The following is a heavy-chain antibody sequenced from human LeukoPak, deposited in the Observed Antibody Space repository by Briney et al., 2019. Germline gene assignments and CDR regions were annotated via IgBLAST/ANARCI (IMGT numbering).Heavy chain of an antibody. Sequence: GGSLRLSCAASGFTFSSYAMSWVRQAPGKGLEWVSAISGSGGSTYYADSVKGRFTISRDNSKNTLYLQMNSLRAEDTAVHYCRSYSLHYYFDYWGQGTLVTVSS. V-gene: IGHV3-23*01. CDR1: GFTFSSYA. D-gene: IGHD1-26*01. CDR3: RSYSLHYYFDY. J-gene: IGHJ4*02. CDR2: ISGSGGST.